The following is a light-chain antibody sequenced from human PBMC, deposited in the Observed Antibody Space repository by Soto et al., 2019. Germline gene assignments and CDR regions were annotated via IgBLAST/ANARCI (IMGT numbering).Light chain of an antibody. Sequence: DIQMTQSPSSLSASVGDRVTITCRASQSISTYLAWYQQKRGKVPKLLIYAASTLQSGVPSRFSGSGSGTDFTLTISSLQPEDVATYYCQKYNSAPLTVGGGTKVDIK. V-gene: IGKV1-27*01. CDR3: QKYNSAPLT. J-gene: IGKJ4*01. CDR2: AAS. CDR1: QSISTY.